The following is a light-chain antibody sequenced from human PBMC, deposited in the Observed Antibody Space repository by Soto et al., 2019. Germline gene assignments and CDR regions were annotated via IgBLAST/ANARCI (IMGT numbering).Light chain of an antibody. V-gene: IGKV2-28*01. CDR2: LAS. CDR1: QSLLHINGYNY. Sequence: DIVVTQSPLSLPVTPGEPASISCRSSQSLLHINGYNYLDWYLKKPGQSPHLLIYLASSRASGVPDRFSGSGSATDFTLKISRVEAEDFGVYYCIQTLQTPFTVGGGTKVDIK. CDR3: IQTLQTPFT. J-gene: IGKJ4*01.